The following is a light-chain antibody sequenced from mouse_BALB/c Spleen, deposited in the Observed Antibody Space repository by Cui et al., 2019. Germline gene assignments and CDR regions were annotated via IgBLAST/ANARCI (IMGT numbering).Light chain of an antibody. CDR2: STS. V-gene: IGKV4-80*01. CDR3: HQWSSYPWT. J-gene: IGKJ1*01. Sequence: QIVLTQSPEIMSASLGEEITLTCSASSSVSYMYWYQQKSGTSPKLLIYSTSSLASGVPSRLSGSGSGTFYSLTISSVEAEDAADYYCHQWSSYPWTFGGGTKLEIK. CDR1: SSVSY.